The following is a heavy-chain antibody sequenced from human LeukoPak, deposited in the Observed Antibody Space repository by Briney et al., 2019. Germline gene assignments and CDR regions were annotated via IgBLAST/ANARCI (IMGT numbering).Heavy chain of an antibody. D-gene: IGHD2-2*01. Sequence: GGSLRLSCAAFGFTFSSYSMSWVRQAPGKGLEWVSSLIGSSGNTYYADSVKGRFSIFRDNSRNMLYLQMNSLRAEDTAVYYCAKPLVVVPAGQDYWGQGTLVTVSS. CDR2: LIGSSGNT. CDR1: GFTFSSYS. CDR3: AKPLVVVPAGQDY. V-gene: IGHV3-23*01. J-gene: IGHJ4*02.